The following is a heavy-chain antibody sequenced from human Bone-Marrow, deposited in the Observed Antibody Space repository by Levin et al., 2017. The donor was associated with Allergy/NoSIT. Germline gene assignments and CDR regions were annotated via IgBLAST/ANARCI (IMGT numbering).Heavy chain of an antibody. J-gene: IGHJ4*02. D-gene: IGHD3-10*01. V-gene: IGHV3-7*04. Sequence: GSLRLSCAASGFTFNNFWMTWVRQAPGKGLEWVANIKQDGTETNYVDSVKGRFTISRDNSKNSVYLQMNSLRAEDTAVYYCARDPSHDYGSGSYYRHWGQGTLVTVSS. CDR1: GFTFNNFW. CDR2: IKQDGTET. CDR3: ARDPSHDYGSGSYYRH.